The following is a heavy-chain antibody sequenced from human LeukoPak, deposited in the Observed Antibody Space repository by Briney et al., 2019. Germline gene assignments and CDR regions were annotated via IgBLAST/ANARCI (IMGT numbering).Heavy chain of an antibody. CDR3: ARHKSSSRIWFDP. CDR1: GGSISSGSHY. V-gene: IGHV4-61*02. CDR2: IYTSGST. J-gene: IGHJ5*02. Sequence: SQTLSLTCTVSGGSISSGSHYWRWIRQPAGKGLEWIGRIYTSGSTNYNPSLKSRVTISVDTSKNQFSLKLSSVTAADTAVYYCARHKSSSRIWFDPWGQGTLVTVSS. D-gene: IGHD6-6*01.